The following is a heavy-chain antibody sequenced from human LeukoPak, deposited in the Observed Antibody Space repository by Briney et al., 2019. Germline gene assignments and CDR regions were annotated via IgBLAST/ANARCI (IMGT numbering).Heavy chain of an antibody. CDR3: GRDRAYCSSTKCPVDY. Sequence: ASVKVSCKASGYTFTSYDINWVRQATGQGLEWMGWMNPNSGNTGYAQKFQGRVTMTTDTSTSTAYMELRSLRSDDTAVYYCGRDRAYCSSTKCPVDYWGQGTLVTVSS. D-gene: IGHD2-2*01. J-gene: IGHJ4*02. CDR2: MNPNSGNT. CDR1: GYTFTSYD. V-gene: IGHV1-8*01.